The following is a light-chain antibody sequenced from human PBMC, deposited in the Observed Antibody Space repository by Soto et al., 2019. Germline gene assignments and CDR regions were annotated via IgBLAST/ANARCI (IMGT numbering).Light chain of an antibody. Sequence: EIVMTQSPATLSVPPGERATLSCRASQSVSSNLAWYQQKPGQAPRLLIYGASTRATGIPARFSGSGSGTEFTLTISSLQSEDFAVYYCQQYNNWSSTFGQGTKVEIK. CDR3: QQYNNWSST. CDR1: QSVSSN. V-gene: IGKV3-15*01. CDR2: GAS. J-gene: IGKJ1*01.